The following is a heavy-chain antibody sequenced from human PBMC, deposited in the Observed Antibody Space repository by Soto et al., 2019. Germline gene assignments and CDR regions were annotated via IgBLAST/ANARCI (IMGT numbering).Heavy chain of an antibody. V-gene: IGHV1-8*02. CDR3: ARMASSGTLNWFDP. CDR2: MNPGSGKT. CDR1: GYTFTGYY. J-gene: IGHJ5*02. Sequence: ASVKVSCKASGYTFTGYYMHWVRQAPGQGLEWMGWMNPGSGKTGYANKFQGRVTMTRDASTSTVHLELSSLTSEDTAVYYCARMASSGTLNWFDPWGQGPLVTVSS.